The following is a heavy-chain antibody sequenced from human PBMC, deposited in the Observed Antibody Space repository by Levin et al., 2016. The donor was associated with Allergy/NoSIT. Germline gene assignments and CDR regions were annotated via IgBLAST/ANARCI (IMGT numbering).Heavy chain of an antibody. V-gene: IGHV1-3*01. D-gene: IGHD2-2*01. J-gene: IGHJ3*02. CDR2: INAGNGNT. Sequence: WVRQAPGQRLEWMGWINAGNGNTIYSQMFQGRVTITRDTSASTAYMELSSLRSEDTAVYYCARPRGYCTSTSCQGRAFDIWGQGTMVTVSS. CDR3: ARPRGYCTSTSCQGRAFDI.